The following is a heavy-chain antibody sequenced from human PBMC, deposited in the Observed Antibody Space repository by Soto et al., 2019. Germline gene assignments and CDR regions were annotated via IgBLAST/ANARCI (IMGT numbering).Heavy chain of an antibody. V-gene: IGHV1-2*04. Sequence: VKVSCKASGYTFTGYYMHWVRQAPGQGLEWMGWINPNSGGTNYAQKFQGWVTMTRDTSISTAYMELSRLRSDDTAVYYCARGQRGSPDAFDIWGQGTMVTVSS. CDR3: ARGQRGSPDAFDI. J-gene: IGHJ3*02. CDR1: GYTFTGYY. D-gene: IGHD1-26*01. CDR2: INPNSGGT.